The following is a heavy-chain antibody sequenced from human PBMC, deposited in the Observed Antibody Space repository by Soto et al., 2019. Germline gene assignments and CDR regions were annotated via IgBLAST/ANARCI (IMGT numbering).Heavy chain of an antibody. J-gene: IGHJ4*02. D-gene: IGHD3-22*01. CDR3: ARDAFDYDATGYHSDY. CDR2: ISSSGSTT. V-gene: IGHV3-48*02. CDR1: GFTFSNYN. Sequence: EVQLVESGGGLVQPGGSLRLSCGASGFTFSNYNMNWVRQAPGKGLEWVSYISSSGSTTYYADSVKGRFTISRENAKDSLFLQMNSLRDEDTAVYYCARDAFDYDATGYHSDYWGQGTLVTVSS.